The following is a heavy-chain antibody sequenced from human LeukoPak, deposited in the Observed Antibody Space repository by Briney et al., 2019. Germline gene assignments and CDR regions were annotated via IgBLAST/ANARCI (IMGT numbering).Heavy chain of an antibody. D-gene: IGHD3-22*01. V-gene: IGHV4-34*01. CDR3: VRRTYYYDDNAQARDY. J-gene: IGHJ4*02. CDR2: INPSGSP. Sequence: SETLSLTCVVYGWSFGGSYWTWIRQPPGKGLQYIGEINPSGSPIYNPSLEGRVTISVDTSNNQFSLKLNSVTAADTAVYFCVRRTYYYDDNAQARDYWGRGTLVTVSS. CDR1: GWSFGGSY.